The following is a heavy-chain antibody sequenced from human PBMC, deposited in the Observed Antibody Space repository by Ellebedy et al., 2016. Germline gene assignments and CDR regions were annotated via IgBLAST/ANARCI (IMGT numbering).Heavy chain of an antibody. CDR3: AKGSGSLRANWFDP. CDR1: GFAFSSYA. V-gene: IGHV3-23*01. Sequence: GGSLRLXXAASGFAFSSYAMSWVRQAPGKGLEWVSAITGSGGSTYYADSVKGRFTISRDNSKNTLYLQMNSLRAEDTAVYYCAKGSGSLRANWFDPWGQGTLVTVSS. D-gene: IGHD3-10*01. J-gene: IGHJ5*02. CDR2: ITGSGGST.